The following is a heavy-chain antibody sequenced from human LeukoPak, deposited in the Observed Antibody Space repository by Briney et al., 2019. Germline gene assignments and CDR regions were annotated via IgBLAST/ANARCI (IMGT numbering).Heavy chain of an antibody. CDR3: ATDSSGASFFDY. J-gene: IGHJ4*02. Sequence: ASVKVSCKASGYTFTGYYMHWVRQATGQGLEWMGWISAYNGNTNYAQKPQGRVTMTTDTSTSTAYMELRSLRSDDTAVYYCATDSSGASFFDYWGQGTLVTVSS. D-gene: IGHD6-19*01. V-gene: IGHV1-18*04. CDR1: GYTFTGYY. CDR2: ISAYNGNT.